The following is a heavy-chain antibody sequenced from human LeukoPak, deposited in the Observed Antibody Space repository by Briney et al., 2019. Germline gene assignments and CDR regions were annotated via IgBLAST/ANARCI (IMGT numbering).Heavy chain of an antibody. J-gene: IGHJ6*02. CDR1: GFTFSAFW. CDR2: IKVDGTEK. CDR3: AKATPKYSRGYYYHGMDV. V-gene: IGHV3-7*01. Sequence: GGSLRLSCAASGFTFSAFWMSWVRQAPGKGLEWVANIKVDGTEKNYVDSVKGRLTISRDNAKNSLYLQMNSLRAEDTAVYYCAKATPKYSRGYYYHGMDVWGQGTTVTVSS. D-gene: IGHD6-6*01.